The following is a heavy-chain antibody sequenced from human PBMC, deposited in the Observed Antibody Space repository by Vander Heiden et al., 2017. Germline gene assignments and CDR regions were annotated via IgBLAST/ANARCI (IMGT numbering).Heavy chain of an antibody. CDR3: AKGDILTGYYYYYFDY. V-gene: IGHV3-23*01. J-gene: IGHJ4*02. D-gene: IGHD3-9*01. CDR2: ISGSGGST. Sequence: EVQLLESGGGLVQPGGSLRLSCAASGFTFSNSAMSWVRQAPGKGLEWVSLISGSGGSTNYADSVKGRFTISRDNSKNTLYLQMNSLRAEDTAVYYCAKGDILTGYYYYYFDYWGQGTLVTVSS. CDR1: GFTFSNSA.